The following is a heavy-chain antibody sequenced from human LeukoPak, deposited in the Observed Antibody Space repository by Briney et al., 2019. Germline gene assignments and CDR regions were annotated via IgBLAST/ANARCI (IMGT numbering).Heavy chain of an antibody. CDR2: ISSSSSYI. D-gene: IGHD4-17*01. V-gene: IGHV3-21*01. CDR3: ARDDYGDYAGFDY. J-gene: IGHJ4*02. Sequence: GGSLRLSCAASGFTFSSYSMNWVRQAPGKGLEWVSSISSSSSYIYYADSVKGRFTISRDNAKNLLYLQMNSLRAEDTAVYYCARDDYGDYAGFDYWGQGTLVTVSS. CDR1: GFTFSSYS.